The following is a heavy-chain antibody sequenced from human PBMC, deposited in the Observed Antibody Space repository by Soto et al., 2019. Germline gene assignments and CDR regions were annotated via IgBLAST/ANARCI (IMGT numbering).Heavy chain of an antibody. D-gene: IGHD2-2*01. CDR2: INSDGSNT. V-gene: IGHV3-74*01. CDR3: ARDRGYQVDI. Sequence: EEQLVESGGDLVLSGGSLRLSCAASGFAFNTYWMHWVRQAPGNGLVWVSHINSDGSNTNYADSVKGRFTISRDNTKNTLYLQMNSLRAEDTAVYYCARDRGYQVDIWGQGTLVTVPS. J-gene: IGHJ4*02. CDR1: GFAFNTYW.